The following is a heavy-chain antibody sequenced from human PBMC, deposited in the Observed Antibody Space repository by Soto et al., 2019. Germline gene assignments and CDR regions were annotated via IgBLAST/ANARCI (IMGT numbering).Heavy chain of an antibody. CDR2: IYHSGST. J-gene: IGHJ4*02. CDR1: GYSISSGYY. D-gene: IGHD2-8*02. Sequence: TPSETLSLTCAVSGYSISSGYYWGWIRQPPGKGLEWIGSIYHSGSTYYNPSLRSRVTISVDTSKNQFSLKLSSVTAADTAVYYCARDPRTGGGFDYWGQGTLVTVSS. V-gene: IGHV4-38-2*02. CDR3: ARDPRTGGGFDY.